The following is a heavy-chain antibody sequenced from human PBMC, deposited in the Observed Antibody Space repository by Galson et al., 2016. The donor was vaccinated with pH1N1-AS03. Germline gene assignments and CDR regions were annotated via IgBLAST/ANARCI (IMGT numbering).Heavy chain of an antibody. CDR3: AKIGVMGLWYFYV. J-gene: IGHJ2*01. CDR2: ISARGDEA. D-gene: IGHD3-22*01. V-gene: IGHV3-23*01. CDR1: GFPFSNHG. Sequence: SLRLSCAASGFPFSNHGMSWVRQAPGKGPEWVSSISARGDEAYSADSVQARFTISRDNSKNTMFLQMYSMRVDDTARYYCAKIGVMGLWYFYVWGRVTLVTVSS.